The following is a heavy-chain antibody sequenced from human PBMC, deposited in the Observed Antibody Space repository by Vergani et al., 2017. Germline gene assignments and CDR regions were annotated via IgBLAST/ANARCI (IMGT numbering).Heavy chain of an antibody. D-gene: IGHD1-26*01. V-gene: IGHV3-11*01. CDR1: GFIFSDYY. CDR3: ARETLYSGADYYYMDV. Sequence: QVQVVESGGGLVKPGGSLRLSCAASGFIFSDYYMSWIRQAPGKGLELVSYISSRGSSIYYADSVKGRFTISRDNAKNSLYLQMNSLRAEDTAVYYCARETLYSGADYYYMDVWGKGTTVTVSS. J-gene: IGHJ6*03. CDR2: ISSRGSSI.